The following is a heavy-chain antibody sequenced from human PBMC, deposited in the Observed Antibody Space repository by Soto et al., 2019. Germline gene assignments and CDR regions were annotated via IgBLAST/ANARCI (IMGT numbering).Heavy chain of an antibody. V-gene: IGHV3-30*18. CDR3: AKEDYDFWSGPIDC. Sequence: TGGSLRLSCAASGFTFSNYGMHWVRQARGKGPEWVAVISYDGSNKYYADSVKGRFTISRDNSMDTLYLQMNSLRADDTAVYYCAKEDYDFWSGPIDCWGQGTLVTVSS. D-gene: IGHD3-3*01. CDR2: ISYDGSNK. CDR1: GFTFSNYG. J-gene: IGHJ4*02.